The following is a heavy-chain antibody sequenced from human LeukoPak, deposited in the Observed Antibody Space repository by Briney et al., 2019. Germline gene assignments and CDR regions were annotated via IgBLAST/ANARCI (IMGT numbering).Heavy chain of an antibody. CDR1: GGTFSSYA. J-gene: IGHJ4*02. V-gene: IGHV1-69*01. D-gene: IGHD5-18*01. Sequence: SVEVSCKASGGTFSSYAISWVRQAPGQGLEWMGGIIPILGTANYAQKFQGRVTITADESTSTAYMELSSLRSEDTAVYYCATYTAMVTGTFDYWGQGTLVTVSS. CDR2: IIPILGTA. CDR3: ATYTAMVTGTFDY.